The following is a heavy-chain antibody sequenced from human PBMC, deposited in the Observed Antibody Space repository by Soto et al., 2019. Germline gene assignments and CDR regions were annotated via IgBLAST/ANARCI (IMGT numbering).Heavy chain of an antibody. D-gene: IGHD3-3*01. CDR3: ARGLTIFGVVIGY. V-gene: IGHV1-3*01. CDR2: INSGNGNT. CDR1: GYTFTNYV. J-gene: IGHJ4*02. Sequence: SVKVSCKTSGYTFTNYVVDWVRQAPGQGLEWMGWINSGNGNTKYSEKFQGRVTITRDTSASTAYMELNSLTSEDTAVYYCARGLTIFGVVIGYWGQGTLVTVLL.